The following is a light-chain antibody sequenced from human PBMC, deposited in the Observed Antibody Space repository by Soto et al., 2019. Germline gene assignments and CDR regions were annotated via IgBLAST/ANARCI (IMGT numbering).Light chain of an antibody. Sequence: EIVLTQSPGTLSLSPGERATLSCRASQTVRSKFLAWYQQKPGQAPRLLIYGASSTATGIPDRFSGSGSGTDFTLTISRLEAEDFAVYYCQQYGSSPFTLGPGTKVDIK. CDR1: QTVRSKF. V-gene: IGKV3-20*01. J-gene: IGKJ3*01. CDR2: GAS. CDR3: QQYGSSPFT.